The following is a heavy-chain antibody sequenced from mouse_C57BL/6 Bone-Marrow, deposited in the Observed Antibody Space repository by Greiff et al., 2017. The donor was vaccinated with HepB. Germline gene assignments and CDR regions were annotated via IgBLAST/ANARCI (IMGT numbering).Heavy chain of an antibody. CDR1: GYTFTSYG. D-gene: IGHD2-2*01. CDR3: ARQAYYYGYEGPFSY. V-gene: IGHV1-81*01. J-gene: IGHJ3*01. Sequence: VKLMESGAELARPGASVKLSCKASGYTFTSYGISWVKQRTGQGLEWIGEIYPRSGNTYYNEKFKGKATLTADKSSSTAYMELRSLTSEDSAVYFCARQAYYYGYEGPFSYWGQGTLVTVSA. CDR2: IYPRSGNT.